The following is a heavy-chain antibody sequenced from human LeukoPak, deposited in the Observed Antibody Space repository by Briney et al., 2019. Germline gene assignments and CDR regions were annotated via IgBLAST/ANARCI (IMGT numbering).Heavy chain of an antibody. D-gene: IGHD3-22*01. CDR1: GGSISSYY. Sequence: SETPSLTCTVSGGSISSYYWSWIRQPPGKGLEWIGYIYYSGSTNYNPSLKSRVTISVDTSKNQFSLKLSSVTAADTAVYYCARAQGGYYDSSGYYLDYWGQGTLVTVSS. J-gene: IGHJ4*02. CDR2: IYYSGST. CDR3: ARAQGGYYDSSGYYLDY. V-gene: IGHV4-59*01.